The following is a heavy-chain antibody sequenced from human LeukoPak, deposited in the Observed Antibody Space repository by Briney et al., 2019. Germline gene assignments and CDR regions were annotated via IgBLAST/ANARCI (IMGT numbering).Heavy chain of an antibody. CDR1: GSTVSTHW. Sequence: GGSLRLSCEASGSTVSTHWMHWVRQAPGKGLVWVSLIRIDGSDTDYADSVRGRFTTSRDNAKNVVYLQMDSLRVEDTAIYYCARDRGEGTPLDPWGQGTLVTVSS. J-gene: IGHJ5*02. CDR3: ARDRGEGTPLDP. CDR2: IRIDGSDT. V-gene: IGHV3-74*01.